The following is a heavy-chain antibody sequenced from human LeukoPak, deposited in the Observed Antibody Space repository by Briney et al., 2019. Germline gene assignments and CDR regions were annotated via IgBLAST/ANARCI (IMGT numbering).Heavy chain of an antibody. CDR2: ISSSSSYI. V-gene: IGHV3-21*01. CDR3: ASDDLPWFGEPAGLDY. D-gene: IGHD3-10*01. Sequence: GGSLRLSCAASGFTFSSYSMNWVRQAPGKGLEWVSSISSSSSYIYYADSVKGRFTISRDNSKNTLYLQMNSLRAEDTAVYYCASDDLPWFGEPAGLDYWGQGALVTVSS. CDR1: GFTFSSYS. J-gene: IGHJ4*02.